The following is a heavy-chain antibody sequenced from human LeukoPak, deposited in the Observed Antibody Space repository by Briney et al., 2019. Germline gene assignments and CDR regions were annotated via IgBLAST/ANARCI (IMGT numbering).Heavy chain of an antibody. CDR3: ARRGILGLYY. D-gene: IGHD6-13*01. Sequence: SETLSLTCAVFGGFFSSYYWNWIRQPPGKGLEWIGEINHSGSTNYNPSLKSRVTISVDTSKNQFSLKLSSVTAADTAVYYCARRGILGLYYWGQGTLVTVSS. J-gene: IGHJ4*02. V-gene: IGHV4-34*01. CDR2: INHSGST. CDR1: GGFFSSYY.